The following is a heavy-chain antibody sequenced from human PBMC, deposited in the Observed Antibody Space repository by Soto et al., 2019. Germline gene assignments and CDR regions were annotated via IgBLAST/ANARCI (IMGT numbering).Heavy chain of an antibody. CDR3: ASRTRDYGDYEGDY. Sequence: QVQLQQWGAGLLKPSETLSLTCAVYGGSFSGYYWSWIRQPPGKGLEWIGEINHSGSTNYNPSLKRRVTISVDTSKNQFSLRLSSVTAADTAVYYCASRTRDYGDYEGDYWGQGTLVTVSS. CDR2: INHSGST. J-gene: IGHJ4*02. V-gene: IGHV4-34*01. CDR1: GGSFSGYY. D-gene: IGHD4-17*01.